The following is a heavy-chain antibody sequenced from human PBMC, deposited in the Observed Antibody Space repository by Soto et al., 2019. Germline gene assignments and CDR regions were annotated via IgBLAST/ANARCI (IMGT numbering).Heavy chain of an antibody. V-gene: IGHV5-51*01. J-gene: IGHJ5*02. CDR2: IYPGDSDT. Sequence: PGESLKISCKGSGYSFNTYWIGWLRQMPVKGLEWMGIIYPGDSDTKYSPSFQGQVTISADKSISTAYLQWKSLKASDSAMYYCARRGYSGYEWWLEPWGQGTLVTVSS. D-gene: IGHD5-12*01. CDR1: GYSFNTYW. CDR3: ARRGYSGYEWWLEP.